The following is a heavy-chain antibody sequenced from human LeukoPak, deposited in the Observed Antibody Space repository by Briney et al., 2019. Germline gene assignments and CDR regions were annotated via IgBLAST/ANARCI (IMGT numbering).Heavy chain of an antibody. CDR1: GGSISSTSYY. CDR2: IYYSGST. J-gene: IGHJ5*02. CDR3: ARSIAAAGTWFDP. Sequence: PSETLSLTCVVSGGSISSTSYYWGWIRQPPGKGLEWIGSIYYSGSTYYSPSLKSRVTISVDTSKNQFSLKLSSVTAADTAVYYCARSIAAAGTWFDPWGQGTLVTVSS. D-gene: IGHD6-13*01. V-gene: IGHV4-39*07.